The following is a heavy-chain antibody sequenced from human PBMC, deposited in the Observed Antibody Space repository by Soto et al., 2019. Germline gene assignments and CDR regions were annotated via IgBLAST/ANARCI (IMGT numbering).Heavy chain of an antibody. Sequence: GGSLRLSCAASGFTFSNAWMSWVRQAPGKGLEWVGRIKSKTDGGTTDYAAPMEGRFTISRDDSKNTLDPPMNSRKTEDTAVYYCTTDGVALWFGELLRAFWNYFDYWGQGTLVTVSS. V-gene: IGHV3-15*01. J-gene: IGHJ4*02. CDR3: TTDGVALWFGELLRAFWNYFDY. D-gene: IGHD3-10*01. CDR1: GFTFSNAW. CDR2: IKSKTDGGTT.